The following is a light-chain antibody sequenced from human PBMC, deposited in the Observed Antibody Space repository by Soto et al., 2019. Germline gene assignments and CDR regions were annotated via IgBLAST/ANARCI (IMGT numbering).Light chain of an antibody. V-gene: IGKV3-20*01. J-gene: IGKJ5*01. CDR1: QSVSSSY. CDR3: QQYGSSSIT. Sequence: IWFSPPPSPLPLSPGERATLSSRASQSVSSSYLAWYQQKPGQAPRLLIYGASSRATGIPDRFSGSGSGTDFTLTISRLEPEDFAVYYCQQYGSSSITFGQGTRLEIK. CDR2: GAS.